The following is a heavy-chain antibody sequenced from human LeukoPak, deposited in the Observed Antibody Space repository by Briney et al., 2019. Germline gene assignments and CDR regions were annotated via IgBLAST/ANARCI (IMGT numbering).Heavy chain of an antibody. V-gene: IGHV3-21*01. Sequence: GGSLRLSCAASGFTFSNAWMSWVRQAPGKGLEWVSSISSSSSYIYYADSVKGRFTISRDNAKNSLYLQMNSLRAEDTAVYYCARSVGAPYYFDYWGQGTLVTVSS. CDR3: ARSVGAPYYFDY. D-gene: IGHD1-26*01. CDR2: ISSSSSYI. J-gene: IGHJ4*02. CDR1: GFTFSNAW.